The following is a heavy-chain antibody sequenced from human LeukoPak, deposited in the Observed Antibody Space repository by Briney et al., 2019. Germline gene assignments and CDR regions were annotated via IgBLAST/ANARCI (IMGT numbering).Heavy chain of an antibody. CDR3: ARDIAYSSSWDHLARGTFENY. V-gene: IGHV3-21*01. Sequence: GGSLRLSCAASGFTFSSYSMNWVRQAPGKGLEWVSSISSSSSYIYYADSVKGRFTISRDNAKNSLYLQMNSLRAEDTAVYYCARDIAYSSSWDHLARGTFENYWGQGTLVTVSS. CDR1: GFTFSSYS. CDR2: ISSSSSYI. D-gene: IGHD6-13*01. J-gene: IGHJ4*02.